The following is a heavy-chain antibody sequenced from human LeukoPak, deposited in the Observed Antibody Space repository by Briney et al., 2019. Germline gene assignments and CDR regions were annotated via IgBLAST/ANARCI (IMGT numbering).Heavy chain of an antibody. CDR3: AKDERGYYSSDY. CDR2: ISGSGGST. Sequence: GGSLRLSCAASGFTFSSYAMSWVRQAPGKGLEWVSAISGSGGSTYYADSVKGRFTISRDNSKNTLYLQMNSLRAEDTVVYYCAKDERGYYSSDYWGQGTLVTVSS. V-gene: IGHV3-23*01. CDR1: GFTFSSYA. D-gene: IGHD6-13*01. J-gene: IGHJ4*02.